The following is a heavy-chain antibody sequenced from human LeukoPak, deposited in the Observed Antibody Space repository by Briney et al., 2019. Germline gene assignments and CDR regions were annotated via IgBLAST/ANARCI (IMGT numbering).Heavy chain of an antibody. CDR1: GFTFSRYW. V-gene: IGHV3-7*01. D-gene: IGHD6-19*01. Sequence: GGSLRLSCAASGFTFSRYWMSWVRQAPGKGLEWVANIKQDGSEKYNVDSVKGRFTISRDNAKSSLYLQMNSLRVEDTALYYCARVQVDSNGWPLTFDYWGQGTLVTVSS. CDR3: ARVQVDSNGWPLTFDY. J-gene: IGHJ4*02. CDR2: IKQDGSEK.